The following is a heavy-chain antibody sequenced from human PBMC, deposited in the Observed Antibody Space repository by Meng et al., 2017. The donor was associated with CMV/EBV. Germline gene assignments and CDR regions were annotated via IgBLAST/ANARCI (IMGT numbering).Heavy chain of an antibody. J-gene: IGHJ4*02. CDR1: GVTLSTMA. D-gene: IGHD1-7*01. CDR2: IIPIFCTA. V-gene: IGHV1-69*01. CDR3: AIWSGAGTTWSYFDY. Sequence: VPLVHVAAEVTKPASPVNCSCNASGVTLSTMAISLVRQAPGHVLEWMGGIIPIFCTANNAQKFQGSVTITADESTSTAYMELSSLRSEDTAVYYCAIWSGAGTTWSYFDYWGQGTLVTVSS.